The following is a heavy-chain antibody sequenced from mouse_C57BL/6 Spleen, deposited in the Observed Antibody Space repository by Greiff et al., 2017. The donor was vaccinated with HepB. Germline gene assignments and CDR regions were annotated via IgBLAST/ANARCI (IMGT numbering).Heavy chain of an antibody. CDR3: ARYYYGSSSPYYFDY. D-gene: IGHD1-1*01. Sequence: QVQLQQSGAELVRPGASVKMSCKASGYTFTSYNMHWVKQTPRQGLEWIGAIYPGNGDTSYNQKFKGKATLTVDKSSSTAYMQLSSLTSEDSAVYFCARYYYGSSSPYYFDYWGQGTTLTVSS. J-gene: IGHJ2*01. CDR1: GYTFTSYN. CDR2: IYPGNGDT. V-gene: IGHV1-12*01.